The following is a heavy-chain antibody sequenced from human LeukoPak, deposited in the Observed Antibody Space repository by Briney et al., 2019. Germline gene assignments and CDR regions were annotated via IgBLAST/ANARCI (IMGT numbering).Heavy chain of an antibody. D-gene: IGHD6-6*01. CDR2: ISAYNGNT. CDR1: GYTCTNYV. J-gene: IGHJ6*02. V-gene: IGHV1-18*01. CDR3: ARASGRPYYYYGMDV. Sequence: ASVKVSCKASGYTCTNYVITWARQAPGQGLEWMGWISAYNGNTNYAQKLQGRVTMTTDTSASTAYMELRSLRSDDTAVYYCARASGRPYYYYGMDVWGQGTTVTVSS.